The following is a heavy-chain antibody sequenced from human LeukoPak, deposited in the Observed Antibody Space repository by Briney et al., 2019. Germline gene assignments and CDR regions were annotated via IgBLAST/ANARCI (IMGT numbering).Heavy chain of an antibody. D-gene: IGHD6-13*01. Sequence: PSETLSLTCAVYGGSFSCYYWSWIRQPPGKGLEWIGEINHSGSTNYNPSLKSRVTISVDTSKNQFSLKLSSVTAADTAVYYCARVNSSSWYNWFVPWGQGTLVTVSS. CDR3: ARVNSSSWYNWFVP. CDR2: INHSGST. J-gene: IGHJ5*02. V-gene: IGHV4-34*01. CDR1: GGSFSCYY.